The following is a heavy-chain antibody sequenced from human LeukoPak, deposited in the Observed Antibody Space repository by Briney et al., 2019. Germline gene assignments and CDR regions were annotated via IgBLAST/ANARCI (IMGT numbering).Heavy chain of an antibody. V-gene: IGHV4-38-2*02. CDR2: IYHSGST. CDR1: GYSISSGYY. CDR3: ATSQYYYDSSGYFAP. D-gene: IGHD3-22*01. Sequence: SQTLSLTCTVSGYSISSGYYWGWIRQPPGKGLEWIGSIYHSGSTYYNPSLKSRVTILVDTSKNQFSLKLSSVTAADTAVYYCATSQYYYDSSGYFAPWGQGTLVTVSS. J-gene: IGHJ4*02.